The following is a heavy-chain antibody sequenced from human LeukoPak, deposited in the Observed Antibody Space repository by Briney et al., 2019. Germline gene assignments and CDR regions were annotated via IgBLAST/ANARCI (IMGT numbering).Heavy chain of an antibody. Sequence: SETLSLTCAVYGGSFSGYYWSWIRQPPGKGLEWIGYIYYSGSTNYNPSLKSRVTISVDTSKNQFSLKLSSVTAADTAVYYCAREKYKIYCSSTSCSGFDYWGQGTLVTVSS. CDR3: AREKYKIYCSSTSCSGFDY. J-gene: IGHJ4*02. V-gene: IGHV4-59*12. CDR2: IYYSGST. D-gene: IGHD2-2*01. CDR1: GGSFSGYY.